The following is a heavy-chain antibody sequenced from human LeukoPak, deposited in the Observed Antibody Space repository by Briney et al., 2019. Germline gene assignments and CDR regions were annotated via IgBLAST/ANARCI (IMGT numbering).Heavy chain of an antibody. CDR1: GGSITNYY. J-gene: IGHJ5*02. V-gene: IGHV4-59*01. CDR2: IYYTGST. D-gene: IGHD6-13*01. CDR3: ARKAAAGIPPLYNWFDP. Sequence: SETLSLTCTVSGGSITNYYWSWIRQPPGKGLEWIGYIYYTGSTNYNPSLRSRVTISVDTSKNQLSLKLTSVTPADTAVYYRARKAAAGIPPLYNWFDPWGQGTLVTVSA.